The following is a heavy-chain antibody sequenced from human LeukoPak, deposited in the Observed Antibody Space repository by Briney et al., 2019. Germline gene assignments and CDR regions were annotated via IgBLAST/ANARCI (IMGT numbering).Heavy chain of an antibody. CDR1: GFTFSSYS. Sequence: GGSLRLSCAASGFTFSSYSMNWVRQAPGKGLEWVSYISSSRSTIYYADSVKGRFTISRDNAKNSLYLQMNSLRAEDTAVYYCAREYCSSTCCLYDYWGQGTLVTVSS. J-gene: IGHJ4*02. D-gene: IGHD2-2*01. V-gene: IGHV3-48*01. CDR3: AREYCSSTCCLYDY. CDR2: ISSSRSTI.